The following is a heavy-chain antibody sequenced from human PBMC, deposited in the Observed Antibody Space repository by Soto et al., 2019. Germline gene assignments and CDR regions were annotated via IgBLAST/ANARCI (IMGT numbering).Heavy chain of an antibody. Sequence: SETLSLTCTVSGGPISSSSYYWGWIRQPPGKGLEWIGSIYYSGSTYYNPSLKSRVTISVDTSKNQFSLKLSSVTAADTAVYYCARHGTLLIDYWGQGTLVTVYS. D-gene: IGHD1-26*01. CDR2: IYYSGST. CDR3: ARHGTLLIDY. CDR1: GGPISSSSYY. J-gene: IGHJ4*02. V-gene: IGHV4-39*01.